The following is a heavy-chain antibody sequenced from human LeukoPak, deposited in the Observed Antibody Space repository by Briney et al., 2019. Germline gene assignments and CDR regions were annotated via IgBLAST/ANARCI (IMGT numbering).Heavy chain of an antibody. Sequence: SETLSLTCTVSGASLSSYYCSWIRQSPGKGLEWIGLISYSGSTKYNSSLESRVTISADTSKSQCPLKLSSVTAADTAVYYCVRGAGWLPDYWGQGTLVTVSS. CDR3: VRGAGWLPDY. V-gene: IGHV4-59*01. CDR2: ISYSGST. D-gene: IGHD5-24*01. J-gene: IGHJ4*02. CDR1: GASLSSYY.